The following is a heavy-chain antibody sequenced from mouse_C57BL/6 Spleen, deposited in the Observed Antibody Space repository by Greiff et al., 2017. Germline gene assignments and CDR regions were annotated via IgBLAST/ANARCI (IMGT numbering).Heavy chain of an antibody. CDR2: IHPNSGST. Sequence: VQLQQPGAELVKPGASVKLSCKASGYTFTSYWMHWVKQRPGQGLAWIGMIHPNSGSTNYNEKFKSKATLTVDKSSSTAYMQLSSLTSEDSAVYYCAWGYGNSYWYFDVWGTGTTVTVSS. CDR3: AWGYGNSYWYFDV. J-gene: IGHJ1*03. D-gene: IGHD2-1*01. V-gene: IGHV1-64*01. CDR1: GYTFTSYW.